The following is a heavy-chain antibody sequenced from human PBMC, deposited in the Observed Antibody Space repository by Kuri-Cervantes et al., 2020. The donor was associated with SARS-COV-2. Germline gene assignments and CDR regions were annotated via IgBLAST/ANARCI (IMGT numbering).Heavy chain of an antibody. Sequence: GSLRLSCAVYGGSFSGYYWSWIRQPPGKGLEWIGEINHSGSTNYNPSLKSRVTISVDTSKNQFSLKLSSVTAADTAVYYRARGLYIVVVPAAMWERGEYYYGMDVWGQGTTVTVSS. CDR1: GGSFSGYY. D-gene: IGHD2-2*01. CDR3: ARGLYIVVVPAAMWERGEYYYGMDV. V-gene: IGHV4-34*01. CDR2: INHSGST. J-gene: IGHJ6*02.